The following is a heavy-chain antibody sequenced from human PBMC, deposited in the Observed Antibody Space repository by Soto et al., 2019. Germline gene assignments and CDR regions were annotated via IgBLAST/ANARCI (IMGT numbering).Heavy chain of an antibody. CDR1: GYTFTSYG. CDR2: ISAYNGNT. CDR3: ARLKGDYGDYFSDY. J-gene: IGHJ4*02. Sequence: QVQLVQSGAEVKKPGASVKVSCKASGYTFTSYGISWVRQAPGQGLEWMGWISAYNGNTNYAQKLEGRVTMTTDKSTRTAYMELRSLRSDDTAVYYCARLKGDYGDYFSDYWGQGTLVTVSS. D-gene: IGHD4-17*01. V-gene: IGHV1-18*01.